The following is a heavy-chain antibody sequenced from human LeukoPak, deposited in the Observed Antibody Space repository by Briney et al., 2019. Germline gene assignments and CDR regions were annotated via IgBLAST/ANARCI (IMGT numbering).Heavy chain of an antibody. Sequence: PGRSLRLSCAASGFTFSSYAMHWVRQAPGKGLEWVAAISYDGSNKYYADSVKGRFTISRDNSKNTLYLQMNSLRAEDTAVYYCARALDRYCTNGVCYRLDYWGQGTLVTVSS. CDR1: GFTFSSYA. CDR3: ARALDRYCTNGVCYRLDY. V-gene: IGHV3-30-3*01. J-gene: IGHJ4*02. CDR2: ISYDGSNK. D-gene: IGHD2-8*01.